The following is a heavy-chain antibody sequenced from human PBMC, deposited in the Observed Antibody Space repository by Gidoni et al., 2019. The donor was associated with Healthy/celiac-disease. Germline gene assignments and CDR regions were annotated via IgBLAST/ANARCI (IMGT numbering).Heavy chain of an antibody. J-gene: IGHJ6*02. D-gene: IGHD6-6*01. V-gene: IGHV1-3*01. Sequence: QVQLVQSGAEVKKPGASVKVSCKASGYTFTSYGMHWVRQAPGQRLEWMGWINAGNGNTKYSQKFQGRVTITRDTSASTAYMELSSLRSEDTAVYYCARGVREYSSRSYYYYGMDVWGQGTTVTVSS. CDR3: ARGVREYSSRSYYYYGMDV. CDR1: GYTFTSYG. CDR2: INAGNGNT.